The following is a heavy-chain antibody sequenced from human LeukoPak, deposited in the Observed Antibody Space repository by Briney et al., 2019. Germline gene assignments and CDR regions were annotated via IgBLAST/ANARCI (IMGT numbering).Heavy chain of an antibody. CDR1: GFSFRGHW. J-gene: IGHJ4*02. V-gene: IGHV3-74*01. CDR2: ISPTGSTT. D-gene: IGHD6-6*01. Sequence: GGSLRLSCTASGFSFRGHWMHWARQLPGKGLVWVSRISPTGSTTSHADSVKGRFTVSRENAKNTLYLQVNNLRAEDTAVYYCARGPNSNWSGLDFWGQGTLLTVS. CDR3: ARGPNSNWSGLDF.